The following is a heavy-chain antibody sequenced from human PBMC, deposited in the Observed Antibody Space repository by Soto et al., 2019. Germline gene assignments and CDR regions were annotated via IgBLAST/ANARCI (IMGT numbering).Heavy chain of an antibody. CDR3: ARDPGYCISTSCHHWFDP. CDR1: GGSISSYY. Sequence: QVQLQESGPGLVKPSETLSLTCTVSGGSISSYYWSWIRQPPGKGLEWIGYIYYSGSTNYNPSLKSRVTISVDTSKNQCSLKLSSVTAADTAVYYCARDPGYCISTSCHHWFDPWGQGTLVTVSS. CDR2: IYYSGST. D-gene: IGHD2-2*01. J-gene: IGHJ5*02. V-gene: IGHV4-59*01.